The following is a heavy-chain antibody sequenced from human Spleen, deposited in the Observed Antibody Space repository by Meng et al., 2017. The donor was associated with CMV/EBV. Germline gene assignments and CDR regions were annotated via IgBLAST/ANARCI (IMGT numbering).Heavy chain of an antibody. Sequence: ASGFTFNSYTMHWVRQAPGKGLEWVALISYDGSNKCYAESVKGRITISRDNSKNTLYLQMNSLRAEDTAVYYCAFNLDQWVDTPPHYWGQGTLVTVSS. CDR3: AFNLDQWVDTPPHY. CDR1: GFTFNSYT. V-gene: IGHV3-30-3*01. D-gene: IGHD6-19*01. CDR2: ISYDGSNK. J-gene: IGHJ4*02.